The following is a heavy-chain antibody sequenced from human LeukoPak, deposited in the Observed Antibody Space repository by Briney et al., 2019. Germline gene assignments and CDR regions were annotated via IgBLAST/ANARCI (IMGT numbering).Heavy chain of an antibody. CDR1: GFTFSSYA. V-gene: IGHV3-30*04. CDR3: ARDFPMDV. J-gene: IGHJ6*04. Sequence: GGSLRLSCAASGFTFSSYAMHWVRQAPGKGLEWVAVISYDGSNKYYADSVKGRFTISRDNSKNTLYLQMNSLRAEDTAVYYCARDFPMDVWGKGTTVTVSS. CDR2: ISYDGSNK.